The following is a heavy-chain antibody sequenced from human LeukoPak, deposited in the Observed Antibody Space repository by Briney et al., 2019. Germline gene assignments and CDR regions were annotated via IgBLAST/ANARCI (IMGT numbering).Heavy chain of an antibody. CDR3: ARAGYCYGSGSYLGY. Sequence: GGSLRLSCAASGFTFSSYSMNWVRQAPGKGLEWVSSISSSSSYIYYADSVKGRFTISRDNAKNSLYLQMNSLRAEDTAVYYCARAGYCYGSGSYLGYWGQGTLVTVSS. V-gene: IGHV3-21*01. J-gene: IGHJ4*02. CDR1: GFTFSSYS. CDR2: ISSSSSYI. D-gene: IGHD3-10*01.